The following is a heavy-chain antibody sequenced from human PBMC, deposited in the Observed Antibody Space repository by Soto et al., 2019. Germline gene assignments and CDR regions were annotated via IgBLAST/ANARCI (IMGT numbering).Heavy chain of an antibody. Sequence: EVQLLESGGDLIQAGGSLRLSCAASGFTLSSYALTWVRQGPGKGLEWVSVISASGCDTFFRDSVKGRFTISRDTSKNRPYWQMNSQRGEDTAVYYCAKTIVQAGIDAFDVWGRGTMATVSA. V-gene: IGHV3-23*01. CDR3: AKTIVQAGIDAFDV. J-gene: IGHJ3*01. D-gene: IGHD6-13*01. CDR2: ISASGCDT. CDR1: GFTLSSYA.